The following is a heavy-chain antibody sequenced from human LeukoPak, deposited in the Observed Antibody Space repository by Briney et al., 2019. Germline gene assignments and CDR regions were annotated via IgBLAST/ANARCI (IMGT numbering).Heavy chain of an antibody. D-gene: IGHD6-19*01. CDR3: AGLKGAVAGPFDY. CDR2: IYYSGST. Sequence: SETLSLTCTVSGGSISSYYWSWIRQPPGKGLEWIGYIYYSGSTNYNPSLKSRVTISVDTSQNQFSLKLSSVTAADTAVYYCAGLKGAVAGPFDYWGQGTLVTVSS. CDR1: GGSISSYY. J-gene: IGHJ4*02. V-gene: IGHV4-59*01.